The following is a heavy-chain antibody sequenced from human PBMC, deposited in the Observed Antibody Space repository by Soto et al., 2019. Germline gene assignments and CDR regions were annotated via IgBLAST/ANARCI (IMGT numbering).Heavy chain of an antibody. J-gene: IGHJ6*02. Sequence: QVQLQESGPGLVKPSETLSLSCTVSGGSISSYYWSCFRQSPGKRMEWIGYVHHSWGSSYNPSLQSRVAITRDTYKSQFSLKVTSVTATDTAGYYCARQGFGPLHGLVDVWGQGTTVTVSS. D-gene: IGHD3-10*01. V-gene: IGHV4-59*08. CDR3: ARQGFGPLHGLVDV. CDR2: VHHSWGS. CDR1: GGSISSYY.